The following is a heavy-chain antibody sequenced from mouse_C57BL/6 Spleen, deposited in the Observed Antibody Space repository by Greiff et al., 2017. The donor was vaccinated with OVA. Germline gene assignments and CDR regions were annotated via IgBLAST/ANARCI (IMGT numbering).Heavy chain of an antibody. J-gene: IGHJ3*01. D-gene: IGHD1-1*01. CDR1: GYTFTDYE. CDR2: IDPETGGP. V-gene: IGHV1-15*01. Sequence: VQRVESGAELVRPGASVTLSCKASGYTFTDYEMHWVKQTPVHGLEWIGAIDPETGGPAYNQKFKGKAILTADKSSSTAYMELRSLTSEDSAVYYCTRLDYGSPYWGQGTLVTVSA. CDR3: TRLDYGSPY.